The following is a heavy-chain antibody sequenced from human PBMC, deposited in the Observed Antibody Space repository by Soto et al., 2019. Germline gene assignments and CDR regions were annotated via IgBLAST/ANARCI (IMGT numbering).Heavy chain of an antibody. Sequence: QVQLVESGGGVVQPGRSLRFSCAASCFPFSSCAMYWVRQAPGKGLEWVAVISYDGSNKYHADSVKGRFTISRDNSKNTLYLQMNSLGTEDTAVYYCARGPYCSSTSCSGAVLGAFDIWGQGTMVTVSS. V-gene: IGHV3-30-3*01. J-gene: IGHJ3*02. CDR2: ISYDGSNK. CDR3: ARGPYCSSTSCSGAVLGAFDI. D-gene: IGHD2-2*01. CDR1: CFPFSSCA.